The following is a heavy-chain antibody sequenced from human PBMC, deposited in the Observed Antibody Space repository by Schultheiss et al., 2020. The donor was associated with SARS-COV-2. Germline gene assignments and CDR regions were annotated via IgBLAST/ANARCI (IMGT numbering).Heavy chain of an antibody. J-gene: IGHJ5*02. CDR1: GGSISSYY. V-gene: IGHV4-34*01. CDR3: ARQTMVRGKSSSGGWFDP. Sequence: SQTLSLTCTVSGGSISSYYWSWIRQPPGKGLEWIGEINHSGSTNYNPSLKSRVTISVDTSKNQFSLKLSSVTAADTAVYYCARQTMVRGKSSSGGWFDPWGQGTLVTVSS. CDR2: INHSGST. D-gene: IGHD3-10*01.